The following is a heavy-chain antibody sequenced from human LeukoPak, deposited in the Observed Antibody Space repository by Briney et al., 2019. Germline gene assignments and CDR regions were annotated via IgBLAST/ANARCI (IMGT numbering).Heavy chain of an antibody. Sequence: GRSLRLSCAASGFTFDDYAMHWVRQAPGKGLEWVSGISWNSGSIGYADSVKGRFTISRDNAKNSLYLQMNSLRAEDTALYYCAKEPAGYYYYGMDVWGQGTTVTVPS. CDR2: ISWNSGSI. J-gene: IGHJ6*02. CDR1: GFTFDDYA. V-gene: IGHV3-9*01. CDR3: AKEPAGYYYYGMDV. D-gene: IGHD6-19*01.